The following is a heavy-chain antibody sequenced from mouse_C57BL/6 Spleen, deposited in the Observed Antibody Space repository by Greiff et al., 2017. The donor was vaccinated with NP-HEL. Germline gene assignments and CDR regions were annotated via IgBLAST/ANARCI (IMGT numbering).Heavy chain of an antibody. J-gene: IGHJ3*01. CDR2: ISSGSSTI. Sequence: EVKLMESGGGLVKPGGSLKLSCAASGFTFSDYGMHWVRQAPEKGLEWVAYISSGSSTIYYADTVKGRFTISRDNAKNTLFLQMTSLRSEDTAMYYCARGAGYGGFAYWGQGTLVTVSA. CDR1: GFTFSDYG. V-gene: IGHV5-17*01. D-gene: IGHD1-1*02. CDR3: ARGAGYGGFAY.